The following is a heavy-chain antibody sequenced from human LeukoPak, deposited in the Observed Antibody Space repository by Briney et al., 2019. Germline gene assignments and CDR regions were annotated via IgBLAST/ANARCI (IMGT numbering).Heavy chain of an antibody. J-gene: IGHJ6*02. V-gene: IGHV1-69*04. D-gene: IGHD3-10*01. CDR1: GGTFSSYA. CDR2: IIPILGIA. CDR3: ARDISYRYGSGTRDYYYGMGV. Sequence: ASVKVSCKASGGTFSSYAISWVRQAPGQGLEWMGRIIPILGIANYAQKFQGRVTITADKSTSTTYMELSSLRSEDTAVYYCARDISYRYGSGTRDYYYGMGVWGQGTTVTVSS.